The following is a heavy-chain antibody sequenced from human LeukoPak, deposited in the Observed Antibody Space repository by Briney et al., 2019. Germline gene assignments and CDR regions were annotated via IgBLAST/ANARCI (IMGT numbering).Heavy chain of an antibody. CDR1: GFTFSSYG. CDR2: IWHDGSNQ. Sequence: PGRSLRLSCAASGFTFSSYGMHWVRQAPGKGLEGVAVIWHDGSNQYYSDSVKVRFTISRDNSKSTLYMQMNSLGAEDTAVYYCAKALEDCSGGGCFSGYMDVWGKGTTVIVSS. V-gene: IGHV3-33*06. J-gene: IGHJ6*03. CDR3: AKALEDCSGGGCFSGYMDV. D-gene: IGHD2-15*01.